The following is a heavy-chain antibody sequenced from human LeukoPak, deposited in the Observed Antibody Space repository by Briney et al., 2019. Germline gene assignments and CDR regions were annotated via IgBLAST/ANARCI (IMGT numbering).Heavy chain of an antibody. CDR3: ARVIRTTVTTSPNQDY. Sequence: GGSLRLSCAASGFTFSSYSMNWVRQAPGKRLEWVSSISSSSSYIYYADSVKGRFTISRDNAKNSLYLQMNSLRAEDTAVYYCARVIRTTVTTSPNQDYWGQGTLVTVSS. D-gene: IGHD4-17*01. J-gene: IGHJ4*02. CDR1: GFTFSSYS. V-gene: IGHV3-21*01. CDR2: ISSSSSYI.